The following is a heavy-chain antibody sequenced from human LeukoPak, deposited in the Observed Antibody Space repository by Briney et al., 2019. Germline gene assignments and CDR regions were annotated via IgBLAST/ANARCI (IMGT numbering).Heavy chain of an antibody. CDR1: GFTFSSYA. V-gene: IGHV3-64D*06. Sequence: GGSLRLSCSASGFTFSSYAMHWVRQAPGEGLEYVSAISSNGGSTYYADSVKGKFTISRDNSKNTLYLQMSSRRAEDTAVYYCVKDLQTSRSGYSYAPFDYWGQGTLVTVSS. CDR2: ISSNGGST. CDR3: VKDLQTSRSGYSYAPFDY. J-gene: IGHJ4*02. D-gene: IGHD5-18*01.